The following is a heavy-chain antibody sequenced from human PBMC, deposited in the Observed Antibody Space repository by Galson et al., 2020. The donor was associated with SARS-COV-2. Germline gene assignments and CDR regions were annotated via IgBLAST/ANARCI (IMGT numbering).Heavy chain of an antibody. CDR2: ISGSGGST. J-gene: IGHJ5*02. CDR1: GFTFSSYA. V-gene: IGHV3-23*01. Sequence: GESLKISCAASGFTFSSYAMSWVRQAPGKGLEWVSAISGSGGSTYYADSVKGRFTISRDNSKNTLYLQMNSLRAEDTAVYYCAKPEEQWLVIGNWFDPWGQGTLVTVSS. CDR3: AKPEEQWLVIGNWFDP. D-gene: IGHD6-19*01.